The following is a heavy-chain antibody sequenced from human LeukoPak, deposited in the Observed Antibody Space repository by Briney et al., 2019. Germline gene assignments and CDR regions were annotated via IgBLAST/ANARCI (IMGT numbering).Heavy chain of an antibody. CDR1: GDSISSYY. CDR2: ISTSGST. D-gene: IGHD3-9*01. V-gene: IGHV4-4*07. Sequence: SETLSLTCTVSGDSISSYYWSWIRQPAGKGLEWIGRISTSGSTNYNPSLKSRVTMSVDTSKNQFSLKLSSVTAADTAVYFCARDYHSLTGYTFDSWGQGTLVTVSS. J-gene: IGHJ4*02. CDR3: ARDYHSLTGYTFDS.